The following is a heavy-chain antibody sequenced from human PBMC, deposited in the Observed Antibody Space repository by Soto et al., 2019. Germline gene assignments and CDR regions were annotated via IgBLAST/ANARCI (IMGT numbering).Heavy chain of an antibody. CDR2: INHSGST. D-gene: IGHD3-9*01. J-gene: IGHJ4*02. Sequence: QVQLQQWGAGLLKPSETLSLTCAVYGGSFSGYYWSWIRKPPGKGLEWIGEINHSGSTNYNPSLTSRVTITEDAYKKQTCLNLRPGTTADTAVYYRARSLTYYDIFTCYYKGVRGRPRKDYWGQGTMVNV. V-gene: IGHV4-34*01. CDR1: GGSFSGYY. CDR3: ARSLTYYDIFTCYYKGVRGRPRKDY.